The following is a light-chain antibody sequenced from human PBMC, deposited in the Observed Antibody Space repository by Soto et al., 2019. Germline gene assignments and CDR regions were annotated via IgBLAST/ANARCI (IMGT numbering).Light chain of an antibody. CDR2: SAS. V-gene: IGKV1-12*01. Sequence: IQMTQSPSSVSASVGDRVTITCRASQPISSWLAWYQQKPGQSPNLLIYSASTLRSGVPSRFSGSESGTLFTLTITNLQPEDFATYYCQQASSFPLTFAGGTKVEV. J-gene: IGKJ4*01. CDR3: QQASSFPLT. CDR1: QPISSW.